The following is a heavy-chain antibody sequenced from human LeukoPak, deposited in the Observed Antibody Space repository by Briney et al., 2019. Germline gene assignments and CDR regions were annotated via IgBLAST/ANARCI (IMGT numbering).Heavy chain of an antibody. V-gene: IGHV4-39*07. Sequence: SETLSLTCTVSGGSISSSSYYWGWIRQPPGKGLEWIGSIYYSGSTYYNPSLKSRVTISVDTSKNQFSLKLSSVTAADTAVYYCARDFTHYYYYMDVWGKGTTVTVSS. CDR1: GGSISSSSYY. J-gene: IGHJ6*03. CDR3: ARDFTHYYYYMDV. CDR2: IYYSGST.